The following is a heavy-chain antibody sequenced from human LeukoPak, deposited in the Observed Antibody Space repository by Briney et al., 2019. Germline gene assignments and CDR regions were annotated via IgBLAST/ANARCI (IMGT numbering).Heavy chain of an antibody. Sequence: GGSLRLSCAASGFTVSSNYMSWVRQAPGKGLEWVSVIYSGGSTYYADSVKGRFTISRDNSKNTLYLQMNSLRAENTAVYYCARGRETYYFDYWGQGTLVTVSS. D-gene: IGHD1-26*01. CDR1: GFTVSSNY. J-gene: IGHJ4*02. V-gene: IGHV3-66*02. CDR2: IYSGGST. CDR3: ARGRETYYFDY.